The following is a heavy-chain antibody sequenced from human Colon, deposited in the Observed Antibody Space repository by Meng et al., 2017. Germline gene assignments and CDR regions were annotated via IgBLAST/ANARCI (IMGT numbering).Heavy chain of an antibody. D-gene: IGHD3-22*01. V-gene: IGHV3-15*01. CDR1: GFTFKNTW. J-gene: IGHJ5*01. CDR2: IKSTTDGGTT. Sequence: GESLKISCEASGFTFKNTWFSWVRQAPGKGLEWVGRIKSTTDGGTTDYAATVKGRFTISREESKNTVYLQMNSMKSEATAVYYYTTDDNSDYDLGDWFDPWGQGTLVTVSS. CDR3: TTDDNSDYDLGDWFDP.